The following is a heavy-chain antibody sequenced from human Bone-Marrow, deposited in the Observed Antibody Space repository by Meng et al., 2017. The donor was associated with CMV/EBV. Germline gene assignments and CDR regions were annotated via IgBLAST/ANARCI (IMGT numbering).Heavy chain of an antibody. J-gene: IGHJ6*02. D-gene: IGHD6-6*01. CDR3: ARGGQLVLFYYYYGMVV. Sequence: ASVKVSCKASGYTFTSYDINWVRQATGQGLEWMGWMNPNSGNTGYAQKFQGRVTMTRNTSISTAYMELSSLRSEDTAVYYCARGGQLVLFYYYYGMVVWGQGTTVTVSS. CDR2: MNPNSGNT. CDR1: GYTFTSYD. V-gene: IGHV1-8*01.